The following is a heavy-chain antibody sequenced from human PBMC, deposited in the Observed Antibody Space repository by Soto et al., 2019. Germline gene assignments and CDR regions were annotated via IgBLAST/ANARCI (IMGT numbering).Heavy chain of an antibody. V-gene: IGHV4-31*03. CDR3: ARASLPEAEYYYDSSGSDFDY. D-gene: IGHD3-22*01. J-gene: IGHJ4*02. CDR2: IYYSGST. Sequence: SETLSLTCTVSGGSISSGGYYWSWIRQHPGKGLEWIGYIYYSGSTYYNPSLKSRVTISVDTSKNQFSLKLSSVTAADTAVYYCARASLPEAEYYYDSSGSDFDYWGQGTLVTVSS. CDR1: GGSISSGGYY.